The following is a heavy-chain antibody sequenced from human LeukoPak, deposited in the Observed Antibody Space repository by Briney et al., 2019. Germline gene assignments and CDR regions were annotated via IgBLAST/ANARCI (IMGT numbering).Heavy chain of an antibody. J-gene: IGHJ4*02. CDR2: IYSGGNT. V-gene: IGHV3-66*02. CDR1: GLTVSSNY. CDR3: ARDKDDSSGHYFGY. Sequence: HPGGSLRLSCTTSGLTVSSNYMSWVRQAPGKGLEWVSVIYSGGNTYYADSVKGRFTISRDNSKNTLYLRMNSLRAEDTAVYYCARDKDDSSGHYFGYWGQGTLVTVSS. D-gene: IGHD3-22*01.